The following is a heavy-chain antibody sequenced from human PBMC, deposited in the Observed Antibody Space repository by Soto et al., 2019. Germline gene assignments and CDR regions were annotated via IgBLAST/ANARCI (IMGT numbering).Heavy chain of an antibody. V-gene: IGHV3-23*01. Sequence: EVQLLESGGGLVQPGGSLRLSCAASGFTFSSYAMSWVRQAQGKGLEWVSAISGSGGSTYYADSVKGRFTISRDNSKNTLYLQMNSVRADDTAVYYCAKSGWYSSSANCAFDIWGQGTMVTVSS. CDR3: AKSGWYSSSANCAFDI. D-gene: IGHD6-6*01. CDR1: GFTFSSYA. CDR2: ISGSGGST. J-gene: IGHJ3*02.